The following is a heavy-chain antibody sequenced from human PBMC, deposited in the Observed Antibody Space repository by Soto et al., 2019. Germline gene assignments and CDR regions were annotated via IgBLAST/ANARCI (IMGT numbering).Heavy chain of an antibody. V-gene: IGHV2-5*02. Sequence: QITLKESGPTLVKPTQTLTLTCTFSGFSLSTGGVGVGWIRQPPGKALEWLALIYGDNDKRYSPSLKSRLTVTKDTSKHQVVLTMTNMDPVDTATYYCVHSRCGGDCLRSYSSHYYYGMDVWGQGTTVTVFS. D-gene: IGHD2-21*02. CDR2: IYGDNDK. J-gene: IGHJ6*02. CDR3: VHSRCGGDCLRSYSSHYYYGMDV. CDR1: GFSLSTGGVG.